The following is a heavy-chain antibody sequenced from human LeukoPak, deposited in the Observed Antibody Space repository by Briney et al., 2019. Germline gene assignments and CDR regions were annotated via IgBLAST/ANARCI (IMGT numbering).Heavy chain of an antibody. J-gene: IGHJ4*02. D-gene: IGHD3-10*01. CDR1: GYTFTSYG. Sequence: GASVTVSCTASGYTFTSYGISWVRPAPGQGLEWMGWISAYNGNTNYAQKLQGRVTMTTDTSTGTAYMELRSLRSDDTAVYYCARDYYYGSGSYPDYWGQGTLVTVSS. CDR3: ARDYYYGSGSYPDY. CDR2: ISAYNGNT. V-gene: IGHV1-18*01.